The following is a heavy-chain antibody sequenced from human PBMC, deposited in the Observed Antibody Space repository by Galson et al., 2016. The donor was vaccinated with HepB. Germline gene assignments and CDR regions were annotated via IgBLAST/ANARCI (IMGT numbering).Heavy chain of an antibody. J-gene: IGHJ6*02. D-gene: IGHD3-10*01. V-gene: IGHV3-30*04. CDR2: ISYDGSHK. Sequence: SLRLSCAASGFTFNKYAMHWVRQAPGKGLEWVAVISYDGSHKYYADSVKGRFTISRDNSKNTLYLQMNSLRAEDTAVYYCARADYFGSGNYYGLDVWGQGTTVTVSS. CDR3: ARADYFGSGNYYGLDV. CDR1: GFTFNKYA.